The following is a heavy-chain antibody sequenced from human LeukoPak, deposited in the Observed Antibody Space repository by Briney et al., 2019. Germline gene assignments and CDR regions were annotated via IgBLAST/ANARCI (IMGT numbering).Heavy chain of an antibody. CDR1: GGSVSSGSYY. CDR2: IYHSGST. J-gene: IGHJ5*02. CDR3: ARGGYSYGLYNWFAP. Sequence: SETLSLTCTVSGGSVSSGSYYWSWIRQPPGKGLEWIGYIYHSGSTYYNPSLKSRVTISVDRSKNQFSLKLSSVTAADTAVYYCARGGYSYGLYNWFAPWGQGTLVTVSS. D-gene: IGHD5-18*01. V-gene: IGHV4-30-2*01.